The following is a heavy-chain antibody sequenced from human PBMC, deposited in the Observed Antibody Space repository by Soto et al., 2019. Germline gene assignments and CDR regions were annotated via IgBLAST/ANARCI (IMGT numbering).Heavy chain of an antibody. D-gene: IGHD2-21*02. V-gene: IGHV3-7*03. Sequence: GGSLRLSCEVSGFTFSMYSMGWVRQSPGKGLEWVAKIPQDGVDGHYADSVKGRFTISRDNGKNSLYLQLNNLRAEVTAVYYCARDHLILPAHDFFYGSDVWGRGATVTVYS. CDR3: ARDHLILPAHDFFYGSDV. J-gene: IGHJ6*02. CDR1: GFTFSMYS. CDR2: IPQDGVDG.